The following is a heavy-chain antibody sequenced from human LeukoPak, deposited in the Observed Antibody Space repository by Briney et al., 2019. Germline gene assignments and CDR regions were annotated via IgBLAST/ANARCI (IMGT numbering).Heavy chain of an antibody. CDR3: ARARGAVAGYFDF. V-gene: IGHV4-34*01. CDR2: INHSGST. D-gene: IGHD6-19*01. CDR1: GGSFSGYY. J-gene: IGHJ4*02. Sequence: SETLSLTCAVYGGSFSGYYWRWIRQPPGKGLEWIGEINHSGSTNYNPSLKSRVTISVDTSKNQFSLKLSSVTAADTAVYYCARARGAVAGYFDFWGQGTLVTVSS.